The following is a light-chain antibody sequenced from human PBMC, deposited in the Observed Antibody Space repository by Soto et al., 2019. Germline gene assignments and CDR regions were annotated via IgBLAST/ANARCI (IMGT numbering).Light chain of an antibody. CDR3: QQYARDSLT. CDR1: QSMSGW. V-gene: IGKV1-5*03. Sequence: VQMTQSPSTLSASVGDRVTITFRASQSMSGWLGWYQQRPWRAPKLMIYKSSTLETEVPSRFIGSGSVTEYTHTTNNLQPDDYATYQCQQYARDSLTFGQMTTLEIK. CDR2: KSS. J-gene: IGKJ1*01.